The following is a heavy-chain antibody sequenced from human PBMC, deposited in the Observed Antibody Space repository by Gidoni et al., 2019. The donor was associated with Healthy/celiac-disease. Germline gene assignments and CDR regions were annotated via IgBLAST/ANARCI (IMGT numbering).Heavy chain of an antibody. D-gene: IGHD1-26*01. Sequence: EVQLLESGGGLVQPGGSLRLSCAASGFTFSSYALSWVRQAPGKGLEWVSAISGSGGSTYYADSVKGRFTISRDNSKNTLYLQMNSLRDEDTAVYYCAKWFSLAYSGSYLHYFDYWGQGTLVTVSS. CDR2: ISGSGGST. CDR3: AKWFSLAYSGSYLHYFDY. V-gene: IGHV3-23*01. CDR1: GFTFSSYA. J-gene: IGHJ4*02.